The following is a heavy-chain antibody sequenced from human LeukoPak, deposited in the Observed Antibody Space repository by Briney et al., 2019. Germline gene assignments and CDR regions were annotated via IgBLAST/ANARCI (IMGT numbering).Heavy chain of an antibody. D-gene: IGHD3-10*01. CDR1: GLTFSDYY. V-gene: IGHV3-11*01. J-gene: IGHJ5*02. CDR3: ARERLYYGSVNYVTS. CDR2: ISNSGSTI. Sequence: MPGGSLRLSCAASGLTFSDYYMSWIRQAPGKGLEWVSYISNSGSTIYYADSVKGRFTISRDNANSSLDLQMNSLGVEDTAVYYCARERLYYGSVNYVTSWGQGTLVTVSS.